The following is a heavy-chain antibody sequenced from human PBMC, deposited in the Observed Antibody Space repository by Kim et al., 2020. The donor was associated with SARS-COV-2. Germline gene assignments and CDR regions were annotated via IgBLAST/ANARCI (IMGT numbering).Heavy chain of an antibody. Sequence: ASVKVSCKASGYTFTSYAMHWVRQAPGQRLEWMGWINAGNGNTKYSQKFQGRVTITRDTSASTAYMELSSLRSEDTAVYYCARRLPPYSNYGYYYYGMDVWGQGTTVTVSS. CDR2: INAGNGNT. J-gene: IGHJ6*02. CDR1: GYTFTSYA. V-gene: IGHV1-3*01. CDR3: ARRLPPYSNYGYYYYGMDV. D-gene: IGHD4-4*01.